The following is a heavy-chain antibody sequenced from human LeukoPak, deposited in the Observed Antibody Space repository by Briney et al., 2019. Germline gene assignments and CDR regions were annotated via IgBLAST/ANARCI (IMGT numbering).Heavy chain of an antibody. J-gene: IGHJ3*02. CDR3: AKGRYSSSWYRGDDAFDI. CDR2: IWYGGSNK. V-gene: IGHV3-30*02. D-gene: IGHD6-13*01. CDR1: GFTFSSYG. Sequence: GGSLRLSCAASGFTFSSYGMHWVRQAPGKGLEWVAVIWYGGSNKYYADSVKGRFTISRDNSKNTLYLQMNSLRAEDTAVYYCAKGRYSSSWYRGDDAFDIWGQGTMVTVSS.